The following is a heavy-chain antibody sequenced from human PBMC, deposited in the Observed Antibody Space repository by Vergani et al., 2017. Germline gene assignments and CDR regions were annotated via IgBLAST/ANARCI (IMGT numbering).Heavy chain of an antibody. V-gene: IGHV3-23*04. CDR2: ISGSGGDT. CDR1: GFTVSSNY. CDR3: VTLYGDPAGGFDP. D-gene: IGHD4-17*01. J-gene: IGHJ5*02. Sequence: EVQLVESGGGLVQPGGSLRLSCAASGFTVSSNYMSWVRQAPGKGLEWVSVISGSGGDTYYADSVKGRFTISRDNSKNTLYLQMNNLRAEDTAIYYCVTLYGDPAGGFDPWGQGTLVTVSS.